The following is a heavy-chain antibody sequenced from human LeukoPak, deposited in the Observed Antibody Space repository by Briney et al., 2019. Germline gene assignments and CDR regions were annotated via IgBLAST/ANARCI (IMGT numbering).Heavy chain of an antibody. Sequence: PGGSLRLSCAASGFTVRRSAMHWVRQSPGKGLEWVAFMHPDGDYKDYADSVKGRFTISRDNSKNTLYLQMNSLRAEDTAVYYCAKDSLEWLATYYFDYWGQGTLVTVSS. CDR3: AKDSLEWLATYYFDY. CDR2: MHPDGDYK. D-gene: IGHD3-3*01. CDR1: GFTVRRSA. V-gene: IGHV3-30*02. J-gene: IGHJ4*02.